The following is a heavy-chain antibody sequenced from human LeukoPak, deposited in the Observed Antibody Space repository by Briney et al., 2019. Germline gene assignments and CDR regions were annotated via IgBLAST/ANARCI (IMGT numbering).Heavy chain of an antibody. Sequence: PGGSLRLSCAASGFTVSSNYMSWVRQAPGKGLEWVSVIYSGGSTYYADSVKGRFTISRDNSKNTLYLQMNSLRAEDTAAYYCARADLYYDFWSGPDVWGQGTTVTVSS. D-gene: IGHD3-3*01. CDR2: IYSGGST. J-gene: IGHJ6*02. CDR3: ARADLYYDFWSGPDV. V-gene: IGHV3-66*01. CDR1: GFTVSSNY.